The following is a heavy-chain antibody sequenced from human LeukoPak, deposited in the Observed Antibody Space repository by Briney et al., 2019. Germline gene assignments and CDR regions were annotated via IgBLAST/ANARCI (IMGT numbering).Heavy chain of an antibody. CDR2: IIPILGIA. J-gene: IGHJ3*02. V-gene: IGHV1-69*04. CDR1: GGTFSSYA. Sequence: SVKVSCKASGGTFSSYAISWVRQAPGQGLEWMGRIIPILGIANYAQKFQGRVTITADKSTSTAYMELSRLRSDDTAVYYCARALNVYDLWFLTGHPDAFDIWGQGTMVTVSS. CDR3: ARALNVYDLWFLTGHPDAFDI. D-gene: IGHD3-9*01.